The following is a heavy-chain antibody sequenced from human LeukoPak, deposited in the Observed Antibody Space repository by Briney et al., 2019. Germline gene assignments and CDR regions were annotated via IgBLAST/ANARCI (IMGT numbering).Heavy chain of an antibody. D-gene: IGHD3-10*01. Sequence: SQTLSLTCTVSGGSISSGGYYWSWIRQHPGTGLEWIGYICYSGSTYYNPSLKSRVTISVDTSKNQFSLKLSSVTAADTAVYYCASLRRYGSGSYYQPSGYWFDPWGQGTLVTVSS. J-gene: IGHJ5*02. CDR1: GGSISSGGYY. V-gene: IGHV4-31*03. CDR2: ICYSGST. CDR3: ASLRRYGSGSYYQPSGYWFDP.